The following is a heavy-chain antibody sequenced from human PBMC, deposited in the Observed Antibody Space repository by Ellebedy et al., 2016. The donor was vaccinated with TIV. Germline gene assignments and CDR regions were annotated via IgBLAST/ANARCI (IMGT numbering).Heavy chain of an antibody. CDR1: GFTFSGYG. D-gene: IGHD2-21*02. Sequence: GESLKISXAASGFTFSGYGMDWVRQAPGKGLEWLSFISVRSSTIYYADSVKGRFTISRDDAKNSLYLRMNSLRAEDTAVYYCARGRDYAFDIWGQGTMVTVSS. CDR3: ARGRDYAFDI. V-gene: IGHV3-48*04. J-gene: IGHJ3*02. CDR2: ISVRSSTI.